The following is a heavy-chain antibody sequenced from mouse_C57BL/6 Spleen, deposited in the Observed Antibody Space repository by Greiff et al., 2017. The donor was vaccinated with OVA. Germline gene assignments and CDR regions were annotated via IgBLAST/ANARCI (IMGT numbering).Heavy chain of an antibody. CDR1: GYAFSSYW. V-gene: IGHV1-80*01. D-gene: IGHD1-1*01. J-gene: IGHJ3*01. Sequence: QVQLQQSGAELVKPGASVKISCKASGYAFSSYWMNWVKQRPGKGLEWIGQIYPGDGDTNYNGKFKGKATLTADKSSSTAYMQLSSLTSEDSAVYFCAGVATPKGTPWVAYWGQGTLVTVSA. CDR3: AGVATPKGTPWVAY. CDR2: IYPGDGDT.